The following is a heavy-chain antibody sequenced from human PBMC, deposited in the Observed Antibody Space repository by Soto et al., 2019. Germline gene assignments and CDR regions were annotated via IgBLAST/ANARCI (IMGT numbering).Heavy chain of an antibody. V-gene: IGHV1-18*04. CDR2: ISAYNGNT. J-gene: IGHJ5*02. CDR3: ARAGIYYDTATDISRFDP. CDR1: GYTFTSYG. D-gene: IGHD3-22*01. Sequence: GASVKVSCKASGYTFTSYGISWVRQAPGQGLEWMGWISAYNGNTNYAQKLQGRVTMTTDTSTSTAYMGLRSLRSDDTAVYYCARAGIYYDTATDISRFDPWGQGTLVTVSS.